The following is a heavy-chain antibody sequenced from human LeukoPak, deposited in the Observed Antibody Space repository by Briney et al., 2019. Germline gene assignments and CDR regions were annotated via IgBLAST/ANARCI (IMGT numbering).Heavy chain of an antibody. Sequence: SQTLSLTCTVSGGSISSGDYYWNWIRQPPGKGLEWIAYMYYSGSTYYNPSLKSRVTMSADTSKNQLSLKLSSVTAADTAVYYCARGAPIAAAEFDYWGQGILVTVSS. CDR2: MYYSGST. V-gene: IGHV4-30-4*01. CDR1: GGSISSGDYY. J-gene: IGHJ4*02. CDR3: ARGAPIAAAEFDY. D-gene: IGHD6-13*01.